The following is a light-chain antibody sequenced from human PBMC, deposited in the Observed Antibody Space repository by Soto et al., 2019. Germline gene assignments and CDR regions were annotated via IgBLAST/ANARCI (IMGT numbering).Light chain of an antibody. Sequence: QSVLTQPASVSGSPGQSITISCTGTSSDVGGFNYVSWYQQHPGKAPKLMIYDVTNRPSGVSYRFSGSKSGNTASLTISGLQAEDEADYYCNSYTSSSTYVFGTGNKVT. CDR1: SSDVGGFNY. V-gene: IGLV2-14*03. CDR2: DVT. CDR3: NSYTSSSTYV. J-gene: IGLJ1*01.